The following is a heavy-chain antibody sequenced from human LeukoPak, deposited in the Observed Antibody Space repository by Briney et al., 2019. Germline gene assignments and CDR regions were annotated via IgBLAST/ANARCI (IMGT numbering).Heavy chain of an antibody. CDR1: TGSISSDGYY. Sequence: SETLSLTCTVSTGSISSDGYYWSWIRQPPGKGLEWIGYIHYSGSTFYNPSLKSRITVSVDTSKNQFSLRLSSVTAADTAVYYCAREGRDFWSGSRGWFDPWGQGTLVTVSS. V-gene: IGHV4-30-4*01. CDR3: AREGRDFWSGSRGWFDP. D-gene: IGHD3-3*01. CDR2: IHYSGST. J-gene: IGHJ5*02.